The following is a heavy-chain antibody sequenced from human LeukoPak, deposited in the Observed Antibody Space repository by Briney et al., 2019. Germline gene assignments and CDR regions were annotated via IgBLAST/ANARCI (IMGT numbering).Heavy chain of an antibody. CDR2: INPSAYST. Sequence: ASVKVSCKASGYTFTSHYVHWVRQAPGQGLEWMGLINPSAYSTIYAQKFQGRVTMTWDMSTSTVYMDLSSLRAEDTAVYYCANDYGGNPTDPWGQGTLVTVSS. J-gene: IGHJ5*02. V-gene: IGHV1-46*01. CDR3: ANDYGGNPTDP. D-gene: IGHD4-23*01. CDR1: GYTFTSHY.